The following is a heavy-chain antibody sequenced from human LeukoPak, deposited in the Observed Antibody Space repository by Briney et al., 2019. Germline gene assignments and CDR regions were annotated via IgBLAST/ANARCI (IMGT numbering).Heavy chain of an antibody. Sequence: GGSLRLSCAASGFTFSSYWMHWVRQAPGEGLVWVSRIKSDVSSTSYADSVKGRFTITRDNAKNTLYLQMNSLRAEDTAVYYCARRSAAKDAFDIWGQGTMVTVSS. D-gene: IGHD6-25*01. J-gene: IGHJ3*02. CDR1: GFTFSSYW. V-gene: IGHV3-74*01. CDR3: ARRSAAKDAFDI. CDR2: IKSDVSST.